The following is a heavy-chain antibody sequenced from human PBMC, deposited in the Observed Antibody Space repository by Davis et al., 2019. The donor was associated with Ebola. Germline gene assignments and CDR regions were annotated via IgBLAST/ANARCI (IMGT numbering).Heavy chain of an antibody. CDR2: ISNDGRNI. V-gene: IGHV3-30*18. J-gene: IGHJ5*02. CDR3: AKAANFYVGATNLNWFDT. CDR1: GFTFSTYG. Sequence: GESLKISCVVSGFTFSTYGMHWVRQAPGTGLEWVAVISNDGRNIYYADSVRGRFTISRDNSKSTLYLEMESLGAEDTAVYYCAKAANFYVGATNLNWFDTWGQGTLVTVSS. D-gene: IGHD1-26*01.